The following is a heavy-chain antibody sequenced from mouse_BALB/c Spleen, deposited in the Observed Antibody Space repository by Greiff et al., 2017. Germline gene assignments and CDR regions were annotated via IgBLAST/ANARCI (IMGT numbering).Heavy chain of an antibody. D-gene: IGHD3-2*01. V-gene: IGHV1-31*01. J-gene: IGHJ2*01. CDR3: ARDSSGTGNFDY. Sequence: EVQLQQSGPELVKPGASVKISCKASGYSFTGYYMPWVKQNHVKNLEWIGRINPYNGATSYNQNFKDKASLTVDKSSSTAYMELHSLTSEDSAVYYCARDSSGTGNFDYWGQGTTLTVSS. CDR2: INPYNGAT. CDR1: GYSFTGYY.